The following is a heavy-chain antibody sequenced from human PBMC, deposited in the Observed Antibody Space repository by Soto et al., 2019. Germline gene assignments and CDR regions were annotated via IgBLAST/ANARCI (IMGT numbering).Heavy chain of an antibody. J-gene: IGHJ4*02. CDR3: ARQYGGYEYYFDY. V-gene: IGHV4-30-4*01. CDR2: IYYSGIT. Sequence: QVQLQESGPGLVKPSETLSLTCTVSGGSTSSGDYYWSWIRQPPGKGLEWIGYIYYSGITYYNPSLKNRLTISQDTSKNQFSPKLRSVTAADTAVYYCARQYGGYEYYFDYWGQGTLVTVSS. D-gene: IGHD5-12*01. CDR1: GGSTSSGDYY.